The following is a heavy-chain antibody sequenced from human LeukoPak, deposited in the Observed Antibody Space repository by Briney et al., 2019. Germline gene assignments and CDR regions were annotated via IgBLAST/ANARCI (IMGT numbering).Heavy chain of an antibody. J-gene: IGHJ4*02. CDR3: ARVFTSGSPFDY. CDR1: GFTFSSYA. Sequence: PGGSLRLSCAASGFTFSSYAMHWVRQAPGKGLEWVAVISYDGSNKYYADSVKGRFTISRDNSKNTLYLQMNSLRPEDTAVYYCARVFTSGSPFDYWGQGTLVTVSS. D-gene: IGHD1-26*01. V-gene: IGHV3-30-3*01. CDR2: ISYDGSNK.